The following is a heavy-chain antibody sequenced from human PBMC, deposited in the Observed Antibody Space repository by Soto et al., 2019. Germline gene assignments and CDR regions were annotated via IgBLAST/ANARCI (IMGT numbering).Heavy chain of an antibody. V-gene: IGHV4-59*01. D-gene: IGHD3-22*01. CDR1: GGSISSYY. J-gene: IGHJ4*02. CDR3: ARAHYYDSSGYYYFFDY. Sequence: SETLSLTCTVSGGSISSYYWSWIRQPPGKGLEWIGYIYYSGSTNYNPSLKSRVTISVDTSKNPFSLKLSSVTAADTAVYYCARAHYYDSSGYYYFFDYWGQGTLVTVSS. CDR2: IYYSGST.